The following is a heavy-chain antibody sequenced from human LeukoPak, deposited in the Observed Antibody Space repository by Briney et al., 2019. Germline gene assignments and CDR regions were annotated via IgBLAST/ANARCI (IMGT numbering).Heavy chain of an antibody. CDR1: LDSTTSNF. D-gene: IGHD6-13*01. CDR3: ARAIAAAGTSGFDY. V-gene: IGHV4-4*02. CDR2: IHRSGSP. Sequence: PSETLSLTCTVSLDSTTSNFWSWVRQSPGKGLEWIGEIHRSGSPNYNPSLQSRVTISIDRSRNQIALELSSVTAADTAVYYCARAIAAAGTSGFDYWGQGTLVTVSS. J-gene: IGHJ4*02.